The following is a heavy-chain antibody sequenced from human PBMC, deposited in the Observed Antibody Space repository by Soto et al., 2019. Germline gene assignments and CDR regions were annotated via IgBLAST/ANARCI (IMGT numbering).Heavy chain of an antibody. V-gene: IGHV3-33*01. CDR1: GFTFSSYG. J-gene: IGHJ6*02. D-gene: IGHD1-7*01. CDR2: IWYDGSNK. Sequence: PGGSLRLSCAASGFTFSSYGMHWVRQAPGKGLEWVAVIWYDGSNKYYADSVKGRFTISRDNSKNTLYLQMNSLRAEDTAVYYCARDRLGLRRPLGGYYYYGMDVWGQGTTVTVSS. CDR3: ARDRLGLRRPLGGYYYYGMDV.